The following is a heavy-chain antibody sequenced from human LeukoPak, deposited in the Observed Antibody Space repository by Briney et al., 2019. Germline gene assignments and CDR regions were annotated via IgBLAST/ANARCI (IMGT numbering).Heavy chain of an antibody. V-gene: IGHV4-34*01. D-gene: IGHD3/OR15-3a*01. J-gene: IGHJ3*01. CDR2: ISHSGST. CDR3: ARGLIWHFLLDSRRDSFDV. Sequence: SETLSLACVVSGGSLTDYHWNWIRQSPGKGLEWIGEISHSGSTTYNPSLKSRLTMSVDTSKNQFSLKLRSVTVADTAVYYCARGLIWHFLLDSRRDSFDVWGQGTAITVSS. CDR1: GGSLTDYH.